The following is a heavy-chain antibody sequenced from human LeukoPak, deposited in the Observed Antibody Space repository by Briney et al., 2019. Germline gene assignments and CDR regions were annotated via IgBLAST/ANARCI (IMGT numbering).Heavy chain of an antibody. V-gene: IGHV3-30*03. D-gene: IGHD6-13*01. J-gene: IGHJ6*03. CDR3: AREGYSSSWYYYYYYMDV. CDR2: ISYDGSNK. Sequence: AGGSLRLSCAASGFTFSSYSMNWVRQAPGKGLEWVAVISYDGSNKYYADSVKGRFTISRDNSKNTLYLQMNSLRAEDTAVYYCAREGYSSSWYYYYYYMDVWGKGTTVTVSS. CDR1: GFTFSSYS.